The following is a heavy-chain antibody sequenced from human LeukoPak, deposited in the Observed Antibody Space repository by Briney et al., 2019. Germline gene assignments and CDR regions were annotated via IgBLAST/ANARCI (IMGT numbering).Heavy chain of an antibody. V-gene: IGHV4-59*12. CDR2: IYYSGST. Sequence: SETLSLTCTISGGSISSYYWNWIRQPPGKGLEWIGYIYYSGSTNYNPSLKSRVTISVDTSKNQFSLKLSSVTAADTAVYYCARGYSGYDYKRWLQFGTGGLYYYYMDVWGKGTTVTVSS. J-gene: IGHJ6*03. CDR3: ARGYSGYDYKRWLQFGTGGLYYYYMDV. D-gene: IGHD5-12*01. CDR1: GGSISSYY.